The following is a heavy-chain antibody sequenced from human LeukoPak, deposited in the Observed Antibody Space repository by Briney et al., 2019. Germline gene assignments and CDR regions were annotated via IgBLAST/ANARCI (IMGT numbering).Heavy chain of an antibody. V-gene: IGHV3-23*01. J-gene: IGHJ4*02. D-gene: IGHD6-13*01. CDR3: AKISSSWDGYFDY. CDR2: ISGSGGST. Sequence: GGSLRLSCAASGFTFSRYAMSWVRQAPGKGLEWVSAISGSGGSTYYADSVEGRFTISRDNSKNTLYLQMNSLRAEDTAVYYCAKISSSWDGYFDYWGQGTLVTVSS. CDR1: GFTFSRYA.